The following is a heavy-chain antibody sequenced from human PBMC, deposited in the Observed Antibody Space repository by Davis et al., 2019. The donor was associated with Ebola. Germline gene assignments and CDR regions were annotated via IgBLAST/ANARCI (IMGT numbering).Heavy chain of an antibody. V-gene: IGHV4-59*08. CDR3: ARHPYYYYGMDV. CDR1: GGSISSYY. J-gene: IGHJ6*02. Sequence: SETLSLTCTVSGGSISSYYWSWIRQPPGKGLEWIGYIYYSGSTNYNPSLKSRVTISVDTSKNQFSLKVNFVTAADTAVYYCARHPYYYYGMDVWGQGTTVTVSS. CDR2: IYYSGST.